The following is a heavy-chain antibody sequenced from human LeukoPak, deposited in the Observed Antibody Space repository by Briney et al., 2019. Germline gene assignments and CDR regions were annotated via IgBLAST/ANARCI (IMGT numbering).Heavy chain of an antibody. D-gene: IGHD5-12*01. Sequence: PGRSLRLSCAASGFTFSSYAMHWVRQAPGKGLEWVAVISYDGSNKYYADSVKGRFTISRDNSKNTLYLQMNSLRAEDTAVYYCAKGANLRIVATIFDYWGQGTLVTVSS. CDR2: ISYDGSNK. J-gene: IGHJ4*02. CDR1: GFTFSSYA. CDR3: AKGANLRIVATIFDY. V-gene: IGHV3-30*04.